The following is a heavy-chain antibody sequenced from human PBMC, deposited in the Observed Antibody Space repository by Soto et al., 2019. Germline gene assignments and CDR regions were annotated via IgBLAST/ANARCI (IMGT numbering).Heavy chain of an antibody. D-gene: IGHD2-2*01. Sequence: PSETLSLTCTVSGGSVSSSSYYWGWVRQPPGKGLEWIGSVYYSGSTYYNPSLKSRVTISVDTSKNQFSLKLSSVTAADTAVYYCARDSGYCRSTSCYAGAQQFDYWGQGTLVT. CDR1: GGSVSSSSYY. CDR3: ARDSGYCRSTSCYAGAQQFDY. V-gene: IGHV4-39*07. J-gene: IGHJ4*02. CDR2: VYYSGST.